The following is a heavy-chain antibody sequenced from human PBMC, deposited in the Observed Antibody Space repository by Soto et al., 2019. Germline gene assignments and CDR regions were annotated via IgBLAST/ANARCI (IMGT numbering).Heavy chain of an antibody. V-gene: IGHV4-59*08. CDR3: ARRYGDYFDE. J-gene: IGHJ4*02. CDR2: IYYSGST. D-gene: IGHD4-17*01. Sequence: SETLSLTCTVSGGSISSYYWSWIRQPPGKGLEWIGYIYYSGSTNYNPSLKSRVTISVDTSKNQFSLKLSSVTAADTAVYYCARRYGDYFDEWGQGTLVTVSS. CDR1: GGSISSYY.